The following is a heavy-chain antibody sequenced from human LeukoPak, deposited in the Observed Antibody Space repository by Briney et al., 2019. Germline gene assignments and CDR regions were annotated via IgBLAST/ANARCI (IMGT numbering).Heavy chain of an antibody. Sequence: GGSLRLSCAASGFTFSSYGMHWVRQAPGKGLEWVAFIRYDGSNKYYADSVKGRFTISRDNSNNTLYLQMNSLRAEDTAVYYCAKGSFAYSYGSRIPLDYYYYMDVWGKGTTVTVSS. CDR1: GFTFSSYG. V-gene: IGHV3-30*02. J-gene: IGHJ6*03. D-gene: IGHD5-18*01. CDR2: IRYDGSNK. CDR3: AKGSFAYSYGSRIPLDYYYYMDV.